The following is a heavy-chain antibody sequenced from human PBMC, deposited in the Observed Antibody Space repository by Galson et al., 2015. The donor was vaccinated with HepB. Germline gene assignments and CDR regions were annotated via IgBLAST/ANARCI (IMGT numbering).Heavy chain of an antibody. CDR1: GASITTGTYY. CDR3: VRALGGSYFYGMDV. V-gene: IGHV4-39*01. J-gene: IGHJ6*02. Sequence: SETLSLTCSVSGASITTGTYYWVWIRQTPMKGLEWIGNVHSSGVTYYNPSLQGRVTISGDTARNQFSLRVTSMTAADTAVYFCVRALGGSYFYGMDVWGQGTTVIVSS. CDR2: VHSSGVT.